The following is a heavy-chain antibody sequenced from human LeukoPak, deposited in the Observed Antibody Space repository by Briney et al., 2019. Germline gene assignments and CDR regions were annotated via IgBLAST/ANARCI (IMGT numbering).Heavy chain of an antibody. Sequence: GGSLRLSCAASGFTFSNYWMTWVRQAPGKGLEWVASIKQDGSEKYYVDSVKGRFTFSGDDAKNSLYLQMDSLRAEDTAVYYCARDKSAGADTGSSFYYWGQGALVTVSS. V-gene: IGHV3-7*03. J-gene: IGHJ4*02. CDR1: GFTFSNYW. D-gene: IGHD3-10*01. CDR3: ARDKSAGADTGSSFYY. CDR2: IKQDGSEK.